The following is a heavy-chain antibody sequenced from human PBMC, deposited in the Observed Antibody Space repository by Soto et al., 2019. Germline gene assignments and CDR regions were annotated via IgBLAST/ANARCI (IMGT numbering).Heavy chain of an antibody. V-gene: IGHV4-61*01. CDR1: GGSVSSGSYY. CDR3: ARAPRTGVGGGDY. CDR2: IYSSGST. J-gene: IGHJ4*02. Sequence: QVQLQESGPGLVKPSETLSLTCTVSGGSVSSGSYYWSWIRQPPGKGLEWIAYIYSSGSTNYNPSLKSRVTISVDTSKNQFSLKLSSVTAADTAVYYCARAPRTGVGGGDYWGRGTLVTVSS. D-gene: IGHD7-27*01.